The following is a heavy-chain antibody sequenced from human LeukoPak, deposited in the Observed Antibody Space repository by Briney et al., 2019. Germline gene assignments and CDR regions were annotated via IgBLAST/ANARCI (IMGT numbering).Heavy chain of an antibody. D-gene: IGHD2-8*02. CDR1: GGSMRSYY. Sequence: NPSETLSLTCTVSGGSMRSYYWSWIRQPPAKGLEWIGYIYYSGSTNYNPSLRSRVTISVDTSKNQFSLKLSSVTAADTAVYYCARVLSYWYFDLWGGRTQVTVCS. V-gene: IGHV4-59*01. CDR3: ARVLSYWYFDL. J-gene: IGHJ2*01. CDR2: IYYSGST.